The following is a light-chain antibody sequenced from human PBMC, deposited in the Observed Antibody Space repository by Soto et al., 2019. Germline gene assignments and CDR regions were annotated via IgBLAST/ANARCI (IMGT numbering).Light chain of an antibody. CDR1: QSVSSN. CDR3: QQYNNWPPIT. CDR2: GAS. Sequence: ELVMTQSPATLSVSPGERTTLSCSAIQSVSSNLAWYQQKPGQAPRLLIYGASTRATGIPARFSGSGSGTEFTLTISSLQSEDFAVYYCQQYNNWPPITFGQGTRLEIK. J-gene: IGKJ5*01. V-gene: IGKV3-15*01.